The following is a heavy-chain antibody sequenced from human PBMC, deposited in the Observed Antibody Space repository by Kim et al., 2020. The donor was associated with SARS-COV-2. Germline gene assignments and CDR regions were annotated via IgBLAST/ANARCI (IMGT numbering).Heavy chain of an antibody. Sequence: GSTTYADCVKGRFTICRDNSKNTLYLQMNSLRAGDTAVYYCAKDPGPRGYWGQGTLVTVSS. CDR2: GST. V-gene: IGHV3-23*01. D-gene: IGHD3-10*01. J-gene: IGHJ4*02. CDR3: AKDPGPRGY.